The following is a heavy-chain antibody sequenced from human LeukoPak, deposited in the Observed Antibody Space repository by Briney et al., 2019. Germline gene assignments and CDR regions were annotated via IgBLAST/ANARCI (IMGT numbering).Heavy chain of an antibody. CDR3: ARDRVGAMDFDY. J-gene: IGHJ4*02. V-gene: IGHV4-4*07. CDR2: IHSSGST. Sequence: PSETLSLTCSVSGGSISSYHWSWIRQPAGKGLEWIGRIHSSGSTNYNPSLKSRVTISGDKSKNQLSLKLSSVTAADTAVYYCARDRVGAMDFDYWGQGTLVTVSS. D-gene: IGHD1-26*01. CDR1: GGSISSYH.